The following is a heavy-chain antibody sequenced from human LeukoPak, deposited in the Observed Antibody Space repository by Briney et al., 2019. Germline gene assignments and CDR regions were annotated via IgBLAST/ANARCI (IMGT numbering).Heavy chain of an antibody. CDR3: ARARPTIVGALGYFDY. V-gene: IGHV4-4*07. CDR2: IYTSGST. CDR1: GGSISSYY. D-gene: IGHD1-26*01. Sequence: SETLSLTCTVSGGSISSYYWSWIRQPAGKGLEWIGRIYTSGSTNYNPSLKSRVTMSVDTSKNQFSLKLSSVTAADTAVYYCARARPTIVGALGYFDYWGQGTLVTVSS. J-gene: IGHJ4*02.